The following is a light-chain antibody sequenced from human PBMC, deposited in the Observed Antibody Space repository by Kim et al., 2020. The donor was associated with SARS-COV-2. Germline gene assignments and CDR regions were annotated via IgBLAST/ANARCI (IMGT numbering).Light chain of an antibody. CDR1: SSNIGAGYD. CDR2: DNS. CDR3: QSFDSSLSGGV. V-gene: IGLV1-40*01. Sequence: QRVTISCTGSSSNIGAGYDVHWYQQLPGTAPKLLIYDNSNRPSGVPDRFSGSKSGTSASLAITGLQAEDEADYYCQSFDSSLSGGVFGGGTQLTVL. J-gene: IGLJ3*02.